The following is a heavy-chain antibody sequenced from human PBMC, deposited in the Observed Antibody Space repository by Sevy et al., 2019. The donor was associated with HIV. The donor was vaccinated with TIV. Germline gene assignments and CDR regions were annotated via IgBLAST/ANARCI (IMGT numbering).Heavy chain of an antibody. D-gene: IGHD2-21*01. V-gene: IGHV3-30*04. CDR2: ISYDGGNI. J-gene: IGHJ6*02. CDR1: GFTFSNYA. Sequence: GGSLRLSCEASGFTFSNYAMNWVRQAPGKGLEWVTVISYDGGNIYYADSVKGRFTVSRDNSKDTVYLQMNSLRPEDTAVYYCARDLPSAVINPFYYYGMDVWGQGTTVTVSS. CDR3: ARDLPSAVINPFYYYGMDV.